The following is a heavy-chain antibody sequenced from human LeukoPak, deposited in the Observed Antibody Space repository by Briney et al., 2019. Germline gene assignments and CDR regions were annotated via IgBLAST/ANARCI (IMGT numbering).Heavy chain of an antibody. Sequence: RGSLRLSCAASGFTFRSYSMNWVREAPGKGLDWVSSISRSSSYIYYADSVKGRFTISRDNAKNSLYLQMNSLRAEDTAVYYCARDDGDSDAFDIWGQGTMVTVSS. D-gene: IGHD4-17*01. CDR1: GFTFRSYS. J-gene: IGHJ3*02. CDR3: ARDDGDSDAFDI. CDR2: ISRSSSYI. V-gene: IGHV3-21*01.